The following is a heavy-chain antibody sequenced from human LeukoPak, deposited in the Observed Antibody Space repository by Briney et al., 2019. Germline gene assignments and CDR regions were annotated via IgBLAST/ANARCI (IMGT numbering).Heavy chain of an antibody. J-gene: IGHJ4*02. CDR3: ARDPDYSNYGDY. D-gene: IGHD4-11*01. CDR2: MNPNSGNT. Sequence: ASVKVSCKASGYTFTSYDINWVRQATGQGLEWMGWMNPNSGNTGYAQKFQGRVTMTRNTSISTAYMELSSLRSEDTAVYYCARDPDYSNYGDYWGQGTLVTVSS. V-gene: IGHV1-8*01. CDR1: GYTFTSYD.